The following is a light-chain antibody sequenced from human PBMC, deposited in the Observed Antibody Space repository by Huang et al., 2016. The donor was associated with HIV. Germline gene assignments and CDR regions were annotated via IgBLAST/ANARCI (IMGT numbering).Light chain of an antibody. CDR2: WAS. CDR3: QQYYSSPQT. V-gene: IGKV4-1*01. J-gene: IGKJ1*01. CDR1: QSVYSSSTSKHH. Sequence: DIIMTQSPDSLAVSLGERATLNCRSSQSVYSSSTSKHHMAWVQQKPGQPPRLLLFWASTREAGVPDRFSGSGSGTHFTLTIANLEAEDAAIYYCQQYYSSPQTFGQGTRVEVK.